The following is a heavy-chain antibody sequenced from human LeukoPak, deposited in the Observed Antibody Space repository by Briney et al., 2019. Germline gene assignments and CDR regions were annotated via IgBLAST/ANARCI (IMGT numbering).Heavy chain of an antibody. J-gene: IGHJ4*02. CDR1: GFTFSSYS. CDR2: ISSSSSTI. CDR3: ANSGYSSGWTFDY. Sequence: GGSLRLSCAASGFTFSSYSMNWVRQAPGKGLEWVSYISSSSSTIYYADSVKGRLTISRDNAKNSLYLQMNSLRDEDTAVYYCANSGYSSGWTFDYWGQGTLVTVSS. D-gene: IGHD6-19*01. V-gene: IGHV3-48*02.